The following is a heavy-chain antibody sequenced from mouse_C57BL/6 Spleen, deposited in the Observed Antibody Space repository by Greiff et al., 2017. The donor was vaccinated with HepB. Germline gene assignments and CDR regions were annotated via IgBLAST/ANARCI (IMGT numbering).Heavy chain of an antibody. Sequence: QVQLQQPGAERVRPGSSVKLSCKASGYTFTSYWMHWVKQRPIQGLEWIGNIDPSDSETHYNQKFKDKATLTVDKSSSTAYMQLSSLTSEDSAVYYCARVEGDYAMDYWGQGTSVTVSS. J-gene: IGHJ4*01. V-gene: IGHV1-52*01. CDR3: ARVEGDYAMDY. CDR2: IDPSDSET. CDR1: GYTFTSYW.